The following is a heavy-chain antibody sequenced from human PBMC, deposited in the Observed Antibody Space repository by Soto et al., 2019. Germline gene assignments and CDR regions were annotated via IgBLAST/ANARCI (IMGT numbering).Heavy chain of an antibody. Sequence: VGSLRLSCAASGFTFSSYAMSWVRLAPGKGLEWVSGISGSGGSTYYADSVKGRFTISRDNSKNTLYLQMNSLRAEDTAVYYCAKDLAARQFGFDPWGQGTLVTVSS. V-gene: IGHV3-23*01. CDR1: GFTFSSYA. CDR2: ISGSGGST. CDR3: AKDLAARQFGFDP. J-gene: IGHJ5*02. D-gene: IGHD6-13*01.